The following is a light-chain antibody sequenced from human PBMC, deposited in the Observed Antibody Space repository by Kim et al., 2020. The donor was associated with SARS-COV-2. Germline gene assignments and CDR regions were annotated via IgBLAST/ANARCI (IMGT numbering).Light chain of an antibody. J-gene: IGLJ3*02. CDR3: SSYTSSSNWV. V-gene: IGLV2-14*03. Sequence: QSITVSCTGTSSDVGGYNYVSWYQQHPATPPNLMIYDVSNRPSGVSNLFSGSKSGNTASLTISGLQAEDEADYYCSSYTSSSNWVFGGGTKLTVL. CDR2: DVS. CDR1: SSDVGGYNY.